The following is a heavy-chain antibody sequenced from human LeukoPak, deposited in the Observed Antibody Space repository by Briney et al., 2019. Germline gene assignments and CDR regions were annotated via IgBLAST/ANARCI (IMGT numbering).Heavy chain of an antibody. J-gene: IGHJ5*02. CDR2: INPNSGGT. CDR3: ARESCSSTSCYGWFDP. Sequence: ASVKVSCKASGYTFTDYHIHWVVQAPGQGLEWMGWINPNSGGTNYAQKFQGRVTMTRDTSISTAYMELSRLRSDDTAVYYCARESCSSTSCYGWFDPWGQGTLVTVSS. D-gene: IGHD2-2*01. V-gene: IGHV1-2*02. CDR1: GYTFTDYH.